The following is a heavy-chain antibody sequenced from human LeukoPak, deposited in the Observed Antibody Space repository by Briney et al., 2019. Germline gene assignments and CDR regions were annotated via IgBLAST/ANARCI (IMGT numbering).Heavy chain of an antibody. CDR1: GGTFSSYA. Sequence: SVKVSCKASGGTFSSYAISWVRQAPGQGLEWMGGIIPIFGTANYAQKFQGRVTITADESTSTAYMELSSLRSEDTAVYYCASVGERYDFWSGYLYYFDYWGQGTLVTVSS. CDR2: IIPIFGTA. D-gene: IGHD3-3*01. J-gene: IGHJ4*02. CDR3: ASVGERYDFWSGYLYYFDY. V-gene: IGHV1-69*13.